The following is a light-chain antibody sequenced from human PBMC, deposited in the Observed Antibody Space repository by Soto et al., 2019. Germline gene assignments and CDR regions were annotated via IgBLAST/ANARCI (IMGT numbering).Light chain of an antibody. CDR3: QQRSNWPIA. V-gene: IGKV3-11*01. Sequence: EIVLTQSPATLSLSPGDRATLSCRASQSVNSYLAWYQQKPGQAPRLLIYDASNRATGIPARFSGSGSGTDFTLTISSLEPEDFAVYYCQQRSNWPIAFGQGTRLEIK. J-gene: IGKJ5*01. CDR2: DAS. CDR1: QSVNSY.